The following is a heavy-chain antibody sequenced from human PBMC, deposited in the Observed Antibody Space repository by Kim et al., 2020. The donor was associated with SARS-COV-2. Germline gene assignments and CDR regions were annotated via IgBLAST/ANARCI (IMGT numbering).Heavy chain of an antibody. J-gene: IGHJ4*02. Sequence: NPSLKSRVTISVDKSKNQFSLKLSSVTAADTAVYYCARVGTIFGVAALDYWGQGTLVTVSS. V-gene: IGHV4-4*02. D-gene: IGHD3-3*01. CDR3: ARVGTIFGVAALDY.